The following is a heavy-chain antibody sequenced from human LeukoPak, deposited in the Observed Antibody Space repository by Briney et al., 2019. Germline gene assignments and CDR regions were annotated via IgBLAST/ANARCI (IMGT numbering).Heavy chain of an antibody. J-gene: IGHJ4*02. Sequence: PSETLSLTCAVYGGSFSGYYWSWIRQPPGKGLEWIGYILYSGSTNYNPSLKSRVTISIDTSKSQFSLKLSSVTAADTAVYYCARARYLDYWGQGTLVTVSS. V-gene: IGHV4-59*01. CDR3: ARARYLDY. CDR1: GGSFSGYY. CDR2: ILYSGST.